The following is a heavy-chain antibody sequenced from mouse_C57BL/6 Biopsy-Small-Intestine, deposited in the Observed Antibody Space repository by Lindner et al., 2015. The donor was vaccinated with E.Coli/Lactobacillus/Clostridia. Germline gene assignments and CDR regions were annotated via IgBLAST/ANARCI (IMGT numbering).Heavy chain of an antibody. V-gene: IGHV1S137*01. CDR3: ARDGNYPFAY. J-gene: IGHJ3*01. Sequence: VQLQESGAELVRPGVPVKISCKGSGYTFTDYAMHWVMQSRAKSLEWIGIISPYSGDSSYNQKFKGKATMTVDKSSSTAYMELARLTSEDSAVYYCARDGNYPFAYWGQGTLVTVSA. D-gene: IGHD2-1*01. CDR1: GYTFTDYA. CDR2: ISPYSGDS.